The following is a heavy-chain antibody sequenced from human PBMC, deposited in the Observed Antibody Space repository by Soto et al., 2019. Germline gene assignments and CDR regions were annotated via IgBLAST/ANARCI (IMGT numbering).Heavy chain of an antibody. CDR3: LRDSSGPLYYFDY. Sequence: QLQLQESGPGLVKPSETLSLTCTVSGGSISSSSYYWGWIRQPPGKGLEWIGSIYYSGSTYYNPSLKSRVTISVDTSKNQFSLKLSSVTAADTAVYYCLRDSSGPLYYFDYWGQGTLVTVSS. D-gene: IGHD3-22*01. J-gene: IGHJ4*02. V-gene: IGHV4-39*01. CDR2: IYYSGST. CDR1: GGSISSSSYY.